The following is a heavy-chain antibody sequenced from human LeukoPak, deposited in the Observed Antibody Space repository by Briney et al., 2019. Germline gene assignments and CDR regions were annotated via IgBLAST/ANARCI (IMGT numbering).Heavy chain of an antibody. CDR2: IIPIFGTA. Sequence: SVRVSCKASGGTFSSYAISWVRQAPEQGLEWMGGIIPIFGTANYAQKFQGRVTITADESTSTAYMELSSLRSEDTAVYYCAQTEAYCGGDCYSTYWFDPWGQGTLVTVSS. D-gene: IGHD2-21*01. J-gene: IGHJ5*02. CDR3: AQTEAYCGGDCYSTYWFDP. V-gene: IGHV1-69*13. CDR1: GGTFSSYA.